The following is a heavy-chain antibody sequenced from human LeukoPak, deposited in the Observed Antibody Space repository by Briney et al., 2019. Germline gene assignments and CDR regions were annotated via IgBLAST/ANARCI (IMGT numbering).Heavy chain of an antibody. CDR3: AKGYGSWDY. CDR1: GFTFSSYG. V-gene: IGHV3-30*18. J-gene: IGHJ4*02. Sequence: GGSLRLSCAASGFTFSSYGMNWVRQAPGKGLEWVAVISYDGSNKYYADSVKGRFTISRDNSKNTLYLQMNSLGDEDTAVYYCAKGYGSWDYWGQGTLVTVSS. CDR2: ISYDGSNK. D-gene: IGHD6-13*01.